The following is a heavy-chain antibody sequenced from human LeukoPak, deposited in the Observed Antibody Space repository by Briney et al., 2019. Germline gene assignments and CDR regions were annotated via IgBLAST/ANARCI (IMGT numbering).Heavy chain of an antibody. V-gene: IGHV3-48*03. CDR3: ARDMPKSGWFLGRDYFDY. D-gene: IGHD6-19*01. CDR2: ISSSGTSI. J-gene: IGHJ4*02. Sequence: GGSLRLSCAASGFSFSSYEMNWVRQAPGKGLEWVSYISSSGTSIYYADFVKGRFTMSRDNSKNSLSLQMNSLRAEDSAMYYGARDMPKSGWFLGRDYFDYWGQGTLVTVSS. CDR1: GFSFSSYE.